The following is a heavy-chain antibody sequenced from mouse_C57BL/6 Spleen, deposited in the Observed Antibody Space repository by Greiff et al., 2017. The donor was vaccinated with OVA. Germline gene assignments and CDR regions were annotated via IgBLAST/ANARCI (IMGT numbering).Heavy chain of an antibody. CDR2: INPNNGGT. CDR3: TAWFAY. CDR1: GYTFTDYY. Sequence: VQLQQSGPELVKPGASVKISCKASGYTFTDYYMNWVKQSHGKSLEWIGDINPNNGGTSYNQKFKGKAKLTAVTSASTAYMELSSLTNEDSAVYYCTAWFAYWGQGTLVTVSA. J-gene: IGHJ3*01. V-gene: IGHV1-26*01.